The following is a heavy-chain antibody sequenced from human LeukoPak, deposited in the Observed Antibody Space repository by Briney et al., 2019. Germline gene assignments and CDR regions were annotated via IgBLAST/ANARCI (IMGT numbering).Heavy chain of an antibody. CDR1: GGSISSGDYY. CDR2: VYYSGST. CDR3: ARVRGYSHGYDAFDI. Sequence: PSETLSLTCTVSGGSISSGDYYWSWIRQPPGKGLEWIGYVYYSGSTDYNPSLESRVTISVDTSKNQFSLKVNSVTAADTAVYYCARVRGYSHGYDAFDIWGQGTMVTVSS. D-gene: IGHD5-18*01. V-gene: IGHV4-61*08. J-gene: IGHJ3*02.